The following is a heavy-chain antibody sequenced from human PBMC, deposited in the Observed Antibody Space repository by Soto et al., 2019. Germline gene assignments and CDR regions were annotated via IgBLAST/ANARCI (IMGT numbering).Heavy chain of an antibody. CDR3: AKLMTAVTTRYFDY. CDR1: GFTFSSSA. J-gene: IGHJ4*02. V-gene: IGHV3-23*01. D-gene: IGHD4-4*01. Sequence: GGSLRLSCAASGFTFSSSAMSWVRQAPGRGLEWVSAISGSGGSTYSADSVKGRFTISRDNSKNTLYLQMNSLRAEDTAVYYCAKLMTAVTTRYFDYWGQGTLVTVSS. CDR2: ISGSGGST.